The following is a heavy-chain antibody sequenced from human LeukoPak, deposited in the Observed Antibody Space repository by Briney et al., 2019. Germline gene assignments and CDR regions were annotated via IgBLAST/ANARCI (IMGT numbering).Heavy chain of an antibody. CDR3: AKVKWELRTDWFDP. CDR2: IRYDGSNK. D-gene: IGHD1-26*01. Sequence: PGGSLRLSCAASRFTFSSYGMHWVRQAPGKGLEWVAFIRYDGSNKYYADSVKGRFTISRDNSKNTLYLQMNSLRAEDTAVYYCAKVKWELRTDWFDPWGQGTLVTVSS. CDR1: RFTFSSYG. J-gene: IGHJ5*02. V-gene: IGHV3-30*02.